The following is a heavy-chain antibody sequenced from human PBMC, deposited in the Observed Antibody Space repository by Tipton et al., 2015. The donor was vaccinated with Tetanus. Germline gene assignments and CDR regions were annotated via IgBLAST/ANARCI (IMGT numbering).Heavy chain of an antibody. CDR2: IYPGDSNI. J-gene: IGHJ4*02. V-gene: IGHV5-51*01. D-gene: IGHD4-17*01. Sequence: QSGPEVKKPGESLKISCKGSGYNFTIYWIGWARQMPGKGLEWMGIIYPGDSNIRYSPSFQGQVTISADRSISTAYLQWSSLKASDTAMYYCARRRTTTALSYYFDSWGQGTLVTVSS. CDR3: ARRRTTTALSYYFDS. CDR1: GYNFTIYW.